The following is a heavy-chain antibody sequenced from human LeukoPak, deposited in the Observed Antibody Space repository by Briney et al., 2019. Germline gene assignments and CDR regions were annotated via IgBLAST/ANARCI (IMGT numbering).Heavy chain of an antibody. CDR3: ARGPVIVVVPAATNWFDP. D-gene: IGHD2-2*01. V-gene: IGHV3-21*04. J-gene: IGHJ5*02. CDR2: ISSSSSYI. Sequence: PGGSLRLSCAASGFTFSSYSMNWVRQAPGKGLEWVSSISSSSSYIYYADSVKGRFTISRDNAKNSLYLQMNSLRAEDTAVYYCARGPVIVVVPAATNWFDPWGQGTLVTVSS. CDR1: GFTFSSYS.